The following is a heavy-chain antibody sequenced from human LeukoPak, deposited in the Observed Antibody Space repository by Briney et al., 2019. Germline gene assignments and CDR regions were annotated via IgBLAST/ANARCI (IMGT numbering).Heavy chain of an antibody. CDR1: GFTFSSYA. CDR3: AKDFDSSGYYDWFDP. J-gene: IGHJ5*02. Sequence: GGSLRLSSAASGFTFSSYAMSWVRQSPGKGLEWVSAISGSGGSTYYADSVKGRFTISRDNSKNTLYLQMNSLRAEDTAVYYCAKDFDSSGYYDWFDPWGQGTLVTVSS. V-gene: IGHV3-23*01. D-gene: IGHD3-22*01. CDR2: ISGSGGST.